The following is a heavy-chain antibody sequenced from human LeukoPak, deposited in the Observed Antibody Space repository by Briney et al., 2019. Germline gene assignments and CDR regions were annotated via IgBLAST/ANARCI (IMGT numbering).Heavy chain of an antibody. CDR2: ISDTGNT. D-gene: IGHD2-15*01. V-gene: IGHV3-23*01. Sequence: GRSLRLSCAASGFTLSSYAMSWVRQAPGKGLEWVSAISDTGNTYHADSVKGRFTISRDSSKNTLFLQMNRLRPEDAAVYYCAKAAVTTCRGAFSYPFDYWGLGTLVTVSS. J-gene: IGHJ4*02. CDR3: AKAAVTTCRGAFSYPFDY. CDR1: GFTLSSYA.